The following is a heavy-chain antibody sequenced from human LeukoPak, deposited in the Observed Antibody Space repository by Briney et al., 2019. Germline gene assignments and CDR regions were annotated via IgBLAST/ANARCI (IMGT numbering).Heavy chain of an antibody. CDR3: ARDEGQYYDFWSGYVAY. V-gene: IGHV3-48*04. J-gene: IGHJ4*02. CDR1: GFTFSSYS. CDR2: ISSSSSTI. D-gene: IGHD3-3*01. Sequence: SGGSLRLSCAASGFTFSSYSMNWVRQAPGKGLEWVSYISSSSSTIYYADSVKGRFTISRDNAKNSLYLQMNSLRAEDTAVYYCARDEGQYYDFWSGYVAYWGQGTLVTVSS.